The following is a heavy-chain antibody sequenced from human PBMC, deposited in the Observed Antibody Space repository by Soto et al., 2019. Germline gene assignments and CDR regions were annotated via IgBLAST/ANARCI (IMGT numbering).Heavy chain of an antibody. CDR3: ARRRRGSSTWFDF. Sequence: QVQLQQWGAGLLKPSETLSLTCAVYGGSFSPYIWSWIRQPPGKGLEWIGESSHNGVTDFSPSVKSRATVSVDTSKNQFSLHLTSLTAADTAVYYCARRRRGSSTWFDFWGQGTLVAVSS. V-gene: IGHV4-34*02. CDR2: SSHNGVT. J-gene: IGHJ4*02. D-gene: IGHD3-16*01. CDR1: GGSFSPYI.